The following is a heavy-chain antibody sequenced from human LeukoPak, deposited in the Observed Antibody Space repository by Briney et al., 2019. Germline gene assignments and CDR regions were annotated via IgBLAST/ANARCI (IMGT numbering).Heavy chain of an antibody. CDR3: ARTYCTGGNCYPGIDY. CDR1: GFTFSSYG. Sequence: GGSLRLSCAASGFTFSSYGMHWVRQAPGKGLEWVAVISYDGSNKYYADSVKGRFTISRDNAKNSLYLQMNSLTAEDTAVYYCARTYCTGGNCYPGIDYWGQGTLVTVSS. CDR2: ISYDGSNK. V-gene: IGHV3-30*03. J-gene: IGHJ4*02. D-gene: IGHD2-15*01.